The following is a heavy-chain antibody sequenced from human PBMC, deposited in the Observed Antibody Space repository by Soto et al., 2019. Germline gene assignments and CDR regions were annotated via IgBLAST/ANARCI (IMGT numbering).Heavy chain of an antibody. V-gene: IGHV3-7*03. CDR3: ARGGRVRGVTRPYNWFDP. CDR2: IKQDGSEK. J-gene: IGHJ5*02. CDR1: GFIFSSYW. Sequence: GGSLRLSCAASGFIFSSYWMSWVRQAPGKGLEWVANIKQDGSEKYYVDSVKGRFTISRDNAKNSLYLQMNSLRAEDTAVYYCARGGRVRGVTRPYNWFDPWGQGTLVTVSS. D-gene: IGHD3-10*01.